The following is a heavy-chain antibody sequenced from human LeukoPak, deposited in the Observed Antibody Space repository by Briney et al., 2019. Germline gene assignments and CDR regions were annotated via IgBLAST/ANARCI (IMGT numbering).Heavy chain of an antibody. CDR1: GYTFSDYY. CDR2: MNPKNGGT. V-gene: IGHV1-2*07. Sequence: GASVKVSCKASGYTFSDYYMHWGRQAPGQGLEWMGWMNPKNGGTNYAHKFQGRVIMTRDTSINTAYMELSRRTSDDTAVYYCARCSVVVPAAINWFDPWGQGTLVTVSS. CDR3: ARCSVVVPAAINWFDP. J-gene: IGHJ5*02. D-gene: IGHD2-2*01.